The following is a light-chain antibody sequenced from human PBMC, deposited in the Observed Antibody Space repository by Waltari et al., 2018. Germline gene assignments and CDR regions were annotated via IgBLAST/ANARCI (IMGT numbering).Light chain of an antibody. CDR2: KVS. CDR1: QPLGYTNGIWY. CDR3: MQATHWPVT. Sequence: DVGLTQSPLSLPVTLGQPASISCRSSQPLGYTNGIWYRNWFHQRPGQAPRRLIYKVSKLDSGVPDRFSGSGSGTDFTLMISSVEADDVGVYFCMQATHWPVTFGQGTRLEIK. V-gene: IGKV2-30*01. J-gene: IGKJ5*01.